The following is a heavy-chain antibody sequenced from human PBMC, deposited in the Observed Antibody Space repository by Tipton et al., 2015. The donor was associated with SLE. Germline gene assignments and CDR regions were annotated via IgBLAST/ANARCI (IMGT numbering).Heavy chain of an antibody. CDR3: ARRSRIAARSPFDY. D-gene: IGHD6-6*01. J-gene: IGHJ4*02. V-gene: IGHV4-34*01. CDR2: INHSGST. CDR1: GGSLSGYY. Sequence: TLSLTCAVYGGSLSGYYWSWIRQPPGKGLEWIGEINHSGSTNYNPSLKSRVTISVDTSKNQFSLKLSSVTAADTAVYYCARRSRIAARSPFDYWGQRTLVTVSS.